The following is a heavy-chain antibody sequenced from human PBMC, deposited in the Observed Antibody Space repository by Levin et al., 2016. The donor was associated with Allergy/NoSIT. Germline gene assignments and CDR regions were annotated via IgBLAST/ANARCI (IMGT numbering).Heavy chain of an antibody. J-gene: IGHJ6*02. CDR2: IDYSGNT. Sequence: PGKGLEWIGTIDYSGNTYYNPSLKSRVSISADRSKNQFFLKLSSVTAADTAVYYCARRLSYGAGRYGVDVWGQGTAVTVSS. V-gene: IGHV4-39*01. D-gene: IGHD4-17*01. CDR3: ARRLSYGAGRYGVDV.